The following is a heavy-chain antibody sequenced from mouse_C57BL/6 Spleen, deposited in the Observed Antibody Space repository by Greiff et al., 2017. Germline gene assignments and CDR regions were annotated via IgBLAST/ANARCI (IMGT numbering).Heavy chain of an antibody. D-gene: IGHD3-2*02. CDR3: ARRAQATAWFAY. Sequence: EVKLMESGGGLVKPGGSLKLSCAASGFTFSSYTMSWVRQTPEKRLEWVATISGGGGNTYYPDSVKGRFTISRDNAKNTLYLQMSSLRSEDTALYYCARRAQATAWFAYWGQGTLVTVSA. J-gene: IGHJ3*01. CDR1: GFTFSSYT. CDR2: ISGGGGNT. V-gene: IGHV5-9*01.